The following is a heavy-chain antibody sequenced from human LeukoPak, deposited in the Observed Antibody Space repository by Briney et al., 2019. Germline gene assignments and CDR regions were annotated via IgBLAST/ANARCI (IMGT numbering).Heavy chain of an antibody. CDR1: GFTFSSYW. D-gene: IGHD6-19*01. CDR2: ISGSGGST. CDR3: AKAAHSSGWYPFDY. Sequence: GGSLRLSCAASGFTFSSYWMHWVRQAPGKGLEWVSAISGSGGSTYYADSVKGRFTISRDNSKNTLYLQMNSLRAEDTAVYYCAKAAHSSGWYPFDYWGQGTLVTVSS. J-gene: IGHJ4*02. V-gene: IGHV3-23*01.